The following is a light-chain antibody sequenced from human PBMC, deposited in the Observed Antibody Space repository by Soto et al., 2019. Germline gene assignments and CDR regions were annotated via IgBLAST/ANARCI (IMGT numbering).Light chain of an antibody. CDR3: QQSYSSPPT. CDR1: QAVPNN. CDR2: AAS. Sequence: DIHFSQSPXVLXXSVXYRVTITCVPSQAVPNNMAWYQQKPGKAPKLLIFAASSLQSGVPSRFSGSRSGPDFTLTISSLQPEDFATYYCQQSYSSPPTFGQGTKVDIK. V-gene: IGKV1-39*01. J-gene: IGKJ1*01.